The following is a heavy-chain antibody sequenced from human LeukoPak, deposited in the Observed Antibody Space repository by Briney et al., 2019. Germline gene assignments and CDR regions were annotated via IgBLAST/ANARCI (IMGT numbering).Heavy chain of an antibody. J-gene: IGHJ3*02. V-gene: IGHV3-48*01. Sequence: GGSLRLFCAASGVTLTTYSMNWVRQAPGKGREWVSYITTTGSTMYYADSVKGRFTISRDNAKNSLYLQMNSLRAEDTAMYFCTRDYSSSSGRAFDIWGQGTMVSVSS. D-gene: IGHD6-6*01. CDR2: ITTTGSTM. CDR1: GVTLTTYS. CDR3: TRDYSSSSGRAFDI.